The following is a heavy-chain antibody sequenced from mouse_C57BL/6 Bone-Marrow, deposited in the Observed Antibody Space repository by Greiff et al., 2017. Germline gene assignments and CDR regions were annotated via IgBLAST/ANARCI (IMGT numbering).Heavy chain of an antibody. Sequence: EVKLMESGGGLVQPGGSLKLSCAASGFTFSDSYMYWVRQTPEKRLAWVAYISNGGGSTYYPDTVKGRFTISRDNAKNTLYLRRSRLKSEDTAMYYCARQGGYGGWFAYWGQGTLVTVSA. V-gene: IGHV5-12*01. D-gene: IGHD1-1*02. CDR2: ISNGGGST. CDR1: GFTFSDSY. J-gene: IGHJ3*01. CDR3: ARQGGYGGWFAY.